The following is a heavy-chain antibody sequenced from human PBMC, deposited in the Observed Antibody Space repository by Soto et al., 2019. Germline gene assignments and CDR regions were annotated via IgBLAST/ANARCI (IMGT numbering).Heavy chain of an antibody. Sequence: GGSLRLSCAASGFTFSSYGMHWVRQAPGKGLEWVAVISYAGSNKYYADSLKGRFTISRDRSKNTLYLQMNSLRDEDTSVYYCAKVPYWGQGTRVTVSS. CDR3: AKVPY. CDR2: ISYAGSNK. CDR1: GFTFSSYG. J-gene: IGHJ4*02. V-gene: IGHV3-30*18.